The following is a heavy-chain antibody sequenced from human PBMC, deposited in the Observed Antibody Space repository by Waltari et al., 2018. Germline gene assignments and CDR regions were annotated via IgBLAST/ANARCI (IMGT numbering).Heavy chain of an antibody. Sequence: QVRLVESGGGVVQPGRSLRLSCAASGFTFSSYAMHWVRQAPGKGLEWVALISYDGSNKYYADSVKGRFTISRDNSKNTLYLQMNSLRPEDTAVYYCARDRGEQWPTRLDAFDIWGQGTMVAVSS. CDR2: ISYDGSNK. CDR3: ARDRGEQWPTRLDAFDI. CDR1: GFTFSSYA. V-gene: IGHV3-30-3*01. J-gene: IGHJ3*02. D-gene: IGHD6-19*01.